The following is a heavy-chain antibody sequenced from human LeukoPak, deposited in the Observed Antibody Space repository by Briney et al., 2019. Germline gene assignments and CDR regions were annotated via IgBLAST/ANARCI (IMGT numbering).Heavy chain of an antibody. CDR3: ARDGAEILLWFGEPYYYYGMDV. D-gene: IGHD3-10*01. J-gene: IGHJ6*02. V-gene: IGHV1-18*01. Sequence: ASVKVSCQASGYTFTSYGISWVRQAPGQGPEWMGWVSAYNGNTNYAQKFQGWVTMTRDTSISTAYMELSRLRSDDTAVYYCARDGAEILLWFGEPYYYYGMDVWGQGTTVTVSS. CDR1: GYTFTSYG. CDR2: VSAYNGNT.